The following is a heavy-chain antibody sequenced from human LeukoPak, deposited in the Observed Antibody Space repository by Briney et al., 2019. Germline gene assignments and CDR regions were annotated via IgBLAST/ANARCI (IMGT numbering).Heavy chain of an antibody. J-gene: IGHJ4*02. CDR1: GFTFSSYW. CDR2: IKQDGSEK. Sequence: GGSLRLSCAASGFTFSSYWMSWVRQAPGKGLEWVANIKQDGSEKYYVDSVKGRFTVSRDNAKNSLYLQMNSLRVEDTAVYYCAKVAASGISPTDYWGQGTLVTVSS. CDR3: AKVAASGISPTDY. D-gene: IGHD6-13*01. V-gene: IGHV3-7*01.